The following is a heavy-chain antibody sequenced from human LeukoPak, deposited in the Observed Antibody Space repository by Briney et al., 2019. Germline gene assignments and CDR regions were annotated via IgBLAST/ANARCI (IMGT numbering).Heavy chain of an antibody. V-gene: IGHV4-4*07. D-gene: IGHD6-13*01. J-gene: IGHJ3*02. CDR1: GGSISSYY. Sequence: PSETLSLTCTVSGGSISSYYWSWIPQPAGKGLEWIGRIYSSGSTNYNPSLKSRVTMSVDTSKNQFSLKVSSVTAADTAVYYCARYSSSWTDAFDIWGQGTMVTVSS. CDR2: IYSSGST. CDR3: ARYSSSWTDAFDI.